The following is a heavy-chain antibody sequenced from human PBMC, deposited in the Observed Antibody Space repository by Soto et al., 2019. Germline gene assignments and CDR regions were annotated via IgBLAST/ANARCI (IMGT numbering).Heavy chain of an antibody. CDR1: GGSVGSGEYY. D-gene: IGHD5-18*01. CDR2: IYDSGIT. J-gene: IGHJ3*01. CDR3: ARDVAHGYTENV. V-gene: IGHV4-30-4*01. Sequence: QVQLQESGPGLVKPSQTLSLACTVSGGSVGSGEYYYSWIRQPPGKCLEWIGYIYDSGITNYTPSLKGRVTMSVDRSINQVSLKLSSVTAADTAVYFCARDVAHGYTENVWGQGTMVTVSS.